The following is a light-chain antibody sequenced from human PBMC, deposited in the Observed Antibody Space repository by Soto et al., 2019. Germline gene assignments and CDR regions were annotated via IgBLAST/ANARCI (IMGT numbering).Light chain of an antibody. CDR2: DND. Sequence: QSVLTQPPSVSATPGQTVTISCFGSRSNIGNNYVSWYRQLPGTAPELIVYDNDKRNSGIPDRFSGSKFGTSATLAIAGLQTGDEADYYCGTWDTSLSSGVFGGGTKVTVL. V-gene: IGLV1-51*01. CDR3: GTWDTSLSSGV. J-gene: IGLJ3*02. CDR1: RSNIGNNY.